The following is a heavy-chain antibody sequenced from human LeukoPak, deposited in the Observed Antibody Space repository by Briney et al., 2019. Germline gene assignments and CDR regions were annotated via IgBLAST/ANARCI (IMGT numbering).Heavy chain of an antibody. D-gene: IGHD3-22*01. CDR1: GGSISSYY. V-gene: IGHV4-59*01. J-gene: IGHJ1*01. Sequence: SETLSLTCTVTGGSISSYYWSWIRQPPGKGLEWIGYIYYSVSTNYNPSLKSRVTISVDTSKNQFSLKLSSVTAADTAVYYCARYYYDSSGYYYGYFQHWGQGTLVTVSS. CDR3: ARYYYDSSGYYYGYFQH. CDR2: IYYSVST.